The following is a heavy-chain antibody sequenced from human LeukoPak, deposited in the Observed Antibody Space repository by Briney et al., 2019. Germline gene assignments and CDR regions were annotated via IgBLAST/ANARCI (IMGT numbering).Heavy chain of an antibody. J-gene: IGHJ4*02. CDR3: ARGRSSDY. Sequence: SQTPSLTCTVSGGSISSGGYYWSWIRQHPGKGLEWIGYIYDSGSTCYNPSLKSRVTISVDTSKNQFSLKLSSVTAADTAVYYCARGRSSDYWGQGTLVTVSS. CDR2: IYDSGST. CDR1: GGSISSGGYY. D-gene: IGHD6-6*01. V-gene: IGHV4-31*03.